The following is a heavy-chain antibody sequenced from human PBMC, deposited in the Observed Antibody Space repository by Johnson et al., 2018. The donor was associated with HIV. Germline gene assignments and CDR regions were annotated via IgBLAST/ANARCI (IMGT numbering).Heavy chain of an antibody. V-gene: IGHV3-7*05. CDR3: ASDGIYSSPWDVFDI. CDR1: GFSFSSYW. D-gene: IGHD3-22*01. CDR2: INPDGSEE. Sequence: VQLVESGGGLVQPGGSLRLSCVGSGFSFSSYWMSWVRQAPGKGPEWVANINPDGSEENYVDSLEGRFTVARDNAKNSLYLQIDNLRAGDTAVYYCASDGIYSSPWDVFDIWGQGTVVIVSS. J-gene: IGHJ3*02.